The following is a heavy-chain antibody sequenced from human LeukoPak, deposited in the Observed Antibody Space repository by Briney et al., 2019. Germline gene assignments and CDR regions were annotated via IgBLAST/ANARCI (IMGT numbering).Heavy chain of an antibody. Sequence: GGSLRLSCAVSGFTFSNYAMHWVRQAPGKGLEWVAVIWYDGSNKYYADSVKGRFTISKDNSKNTLYLQMNSLRAEDTAVYYCARDLGYCSGGSCYPRGFDYWGQGTLVTVSS. J-gene: IGHJ4*02. CDR3: ARDLGYCSGGSCYPRGFDY. V-gene: IGHV3-33*08. CDR1: GFTFSNYA. CDR2: IWYDGSNK. D-gene: IGHD2-15*01.